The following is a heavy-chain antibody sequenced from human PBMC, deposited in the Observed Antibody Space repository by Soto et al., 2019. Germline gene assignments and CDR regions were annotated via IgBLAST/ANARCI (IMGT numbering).Heavy chain of an antibody. CDR2: VYYSGST. Sequence: QVQLQESGPGLVKPSQTLSLTCTVSGGSNSSGDYYWSWIRQPPGKGLEWIGYVYYSGSTYYNPSLKSRVTISIDMSKIRFSLKLSSLSAADTAVYYCASGSTVTDLDYWGQGTLVTVSS. J-gene: IGHJ4*02. CDR1: GGSNSSGDYY. D-gene: IGHD4-4*01. V-gene: IGHV4-30-4*01. CDR3: ASGSTVTDLDY.